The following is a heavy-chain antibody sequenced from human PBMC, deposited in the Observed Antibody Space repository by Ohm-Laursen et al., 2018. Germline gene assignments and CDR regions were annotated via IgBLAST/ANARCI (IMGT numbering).Heavy chain of an antibody. J-gene: IGHJ6*02. CDR1: GFTFSSYE. V-gene: IGHV3-48*03. Sequence: SLRLSCAASGFTFSSYEMNWVRQAPGKGLEWVSYIGTSGSTTHYADSVKGRFTISRDNAKNSLYLQMNSLRAEDTAVYYCASQSYYYGMNIWGQGTTVTVSS. CDR3: ASQSYYYGMNI. CDR2: IGTSGSTT.